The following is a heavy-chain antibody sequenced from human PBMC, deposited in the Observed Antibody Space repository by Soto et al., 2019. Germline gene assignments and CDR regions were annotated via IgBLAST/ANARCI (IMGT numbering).Heavy chain of an antibody. D-gene: IGHD3-22*01. CDR1: GFTFSSYG. V-gene: IGHV3-30*18. J-gene: IGHJ4*02. CDR2: ISYDGSNK. CDR3: AKGREYYYDSSGYY. Sequence: GGSLRLSCAASGFTFSSYGMHWVRQAPGKGLEWVAVISYDGSNKYYADSVKGRFTISRDNSKNTLYLQMNSLRAEDTAVYYCAKGREYYYDSSGYYWGQGTLVTVSS.